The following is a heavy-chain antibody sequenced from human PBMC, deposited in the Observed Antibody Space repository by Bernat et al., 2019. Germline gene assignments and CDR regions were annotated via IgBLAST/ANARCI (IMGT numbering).Heavy chain of an antibody. CDR2: FYYSGST. J-gene: IGHJ5*02. CDR1: GGSISSYY. Sequence: QVQLQESGPGLVKPSETLSLTCTVSGGSISSYYWSWIRQPPGKGLEWIGYFYYSGSTNYNPSLKSRVTISVDTSKNQFSLKLSSVTAADTAVYYCARPKGGPEGGWFDPWGQGTLVTVSS. CDR3: ARPKGGPEGGWFDP. V-gene: IGHV4-59*08.